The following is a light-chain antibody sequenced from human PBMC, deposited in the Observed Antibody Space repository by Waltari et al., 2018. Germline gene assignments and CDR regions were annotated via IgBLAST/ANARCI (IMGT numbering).Light chain of an antibody. CDR2: EDN. V-gene: IGLV3-10*01. CDR3: SSVDNNFKGV. CDR1: TLPRKF. J-gene: IGLJ1*01. Sequence: SYELTQPPSVSVSPGQTARTTCYGETLPRKFAYWYQRKSSPAPVLVLFEDNKRPSGIPERFSGSLSGTTATLTISGAQVEDEADYYCSSVDNNFKGVFGAGTKVTVL.